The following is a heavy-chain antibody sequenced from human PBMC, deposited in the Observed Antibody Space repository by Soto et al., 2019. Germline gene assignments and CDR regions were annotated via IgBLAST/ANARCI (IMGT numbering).Heavy chain of an antibody. CDR1: GFTFSSYW. Sequence: GGSLRLSCAASGFTFSSYWMHWVRQAPGKGLEWVSRINSDGSSTSYADSVKGRFTISRDNAKNTLYLQMNSLRAEDTAVYYFSRYLGYYDSSGYYYYYYGMDVWGQGTTVTVSS. D-gene: IGHD3-22*01. CDR3: SRYLGYYDSSGYYYYYYGMDV. CDR2: INSDGSST. V-gene: IGHV3-74*01. J-gene: IGHJ6*02.